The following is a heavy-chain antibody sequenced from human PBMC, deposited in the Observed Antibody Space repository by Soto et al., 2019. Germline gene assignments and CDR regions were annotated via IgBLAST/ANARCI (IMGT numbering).Heavy chain of an antibody. CDR1: GFTFSSYA. CDR2: ISSTSGST. J-gene: IGHJ5*02. CDR3: ARAKSLEYNWFDT. V-gene: IGHV3-23*01. Sequence: PGGSLRLSCAASGFTFSSYAMSWVRQAPGKGLEWVSAISSTSGSTYYAESVKGRFTISRDNAKNTVYLQMNSLRAEDTAVYFCARAKSLEYNWFDTWGQGTPVTVSS.